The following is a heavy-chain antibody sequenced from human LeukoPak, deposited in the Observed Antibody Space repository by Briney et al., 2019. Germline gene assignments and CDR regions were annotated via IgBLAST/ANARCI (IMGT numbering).Heavy chain of an antibody. V-gene: IGHV3-74*01. CDR2: INSDGSST. CDR1: GFTFRSYS. Sequence: PGGSLRLSCAASGFTFRSYSMHWVRQTPGKGLVWVSRINSDGSSTSYADSVKGRFTISRDNAKNTLYLQMNGLRGEDTAVYYCTRSDWFDPWGQGTLVTVSS. CDR3: TRSDWFDP. J-gene: IGHJ5*02.